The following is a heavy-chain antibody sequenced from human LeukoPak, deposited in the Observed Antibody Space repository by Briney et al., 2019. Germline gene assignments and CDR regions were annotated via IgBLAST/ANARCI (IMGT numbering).Heavy chain of an antibody. Sequence: ASVNVSCKASGYTFTSYAISWVRQAPGQGLEWMGRIIPILGIANYAQKFQGRVTITADKSTSTAYMELSSLRSEDTAVYYCASEVLNYDSSGYYHYYFDYWGQGTLVTVSS. D-gene: IGHD3-22*01. CDR3: ASEVLNYDSSGYYHYYFDY. CDR2: IIPILGIA. CDR1: GYTFTSYA. V-gene: IGHV1-69*04. J-gene: IGHJ4*02.